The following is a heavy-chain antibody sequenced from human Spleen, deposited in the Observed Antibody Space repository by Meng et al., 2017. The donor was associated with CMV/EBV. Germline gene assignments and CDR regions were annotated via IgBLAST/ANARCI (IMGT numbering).Heavy chain of an antibody. D-gene: IGHD2-2*01. V-gene: IGHV4-34*04. Sequence: DYYWGWSRQPPRKGLEWIGEINHSGSDNNGPTHESRGTISVDTSKNQFSLKLSSVTAADTAVYYCARVPNLGYCSSTSCPRGTYFDYWGQGTLVTVSS. J-gene: IGHJ4*02. CDR3: ARVPNLGYCSSTSCPRGTYFDY. CDR1: DYY. CDR2: INHSGSD.